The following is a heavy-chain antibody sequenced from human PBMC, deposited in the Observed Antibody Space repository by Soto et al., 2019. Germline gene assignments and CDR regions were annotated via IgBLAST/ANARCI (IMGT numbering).Heavy chain of an antibody. V-gene: IGHV5-10-1*01. J-gene: IGHJ6*02. CDR1: GYRFTSYW. D-gene: IGHD3-10*01. CDR3: ASITMVRGATGYYYYGMDV. Sequence: GESLKISCKGSGYRFTSYWISWVRQMPGKGREWMGRIDPSDSYTNYSPSFQGHVTISADKSISTAYLQWSSLKASDTAMYYCASITMVRGATGYYYYGMDVWGQGTTVTVSS. CDR2: IDPSDSYT.